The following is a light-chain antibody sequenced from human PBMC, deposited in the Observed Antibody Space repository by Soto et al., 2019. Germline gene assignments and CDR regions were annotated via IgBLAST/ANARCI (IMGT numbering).Light chain of an antibody. V-gene: IGKV3-15*01. CDR3: QQYYHWPRT. J-gene: IGKJ1*01. CDR2: AAS. Sequence: ENVLTQSPGTLSLSPGERATLSCRASQTVYNGYLAWYQQKPGQAPRLLIYAASTKATGVPARFTGSGSRADFNLTITSLQSEDFAVYYCQQYYHWPRTFGQGTKV. CDR1: QTVYNGY.